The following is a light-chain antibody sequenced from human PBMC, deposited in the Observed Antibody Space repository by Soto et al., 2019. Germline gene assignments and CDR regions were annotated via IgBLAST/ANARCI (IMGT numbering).Light chain of an antibody. J-gene: IGLJ3*02. Sequence: QSVLTQPPSASGTPGQRVSISCSGSSSNIGSNSVNWYQQLPGTAPKLLIYNINQRPSGVPDRFSGSKSGTSASLAISGLRSEDEADYYCAAWDDSLNGQVFGGGTKVTVL. CDR3: AAWDDSLNGQV. CDR2: NIN. V-gene: IGLV1-44*01. CDR1: SSNIGSNS.